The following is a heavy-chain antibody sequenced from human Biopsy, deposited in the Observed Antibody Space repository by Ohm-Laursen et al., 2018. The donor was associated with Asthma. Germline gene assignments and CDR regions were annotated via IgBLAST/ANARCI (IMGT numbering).Heavy chain of an antibody. V-gene: IGHV3-30*14. CDR1: RFTYE. J-gene: IGHJ3*02. Sequence: SLRLSCTASRFTYEMHWVRQAPGKGLEWVAVISYDGSSIYYADSVKGRFTISRDSSKNTLSLQMNSLRAEDTAVYYCARAYGGSFFSGSFDIWGQGTMVTVSS. D-gene: IGHD4-23*01. CDR2: ISYDGSSI. CDR3: ARAYGGSFFSGSFDI.